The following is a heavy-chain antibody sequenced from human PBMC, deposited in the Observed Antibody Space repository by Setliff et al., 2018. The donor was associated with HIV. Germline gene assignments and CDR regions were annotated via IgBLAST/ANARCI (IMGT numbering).Heavy chain of an antibody. V-gene: IGHV3-9*01. CDR1: AFAIKNYD. CDR3: ARERWAGATRPNDFDY. Sequence: GGSLRLSCVGSAFAIKNYDIHWVRQAPGKGLEWVAGISRNSDVIGYVDSVRGRFTISRDNVGNSLYLQMNSLRAEDTAVYHCARERWAGATRPNDFDYWGQGILVTAPQ. J-gene: IGHJ4*02. CDR2: ISRNSDVI. D-gene: IGHD6-6*01.